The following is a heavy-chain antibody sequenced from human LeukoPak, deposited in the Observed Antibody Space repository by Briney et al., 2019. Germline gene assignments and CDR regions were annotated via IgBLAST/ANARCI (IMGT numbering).Heavy chain of an antibody. CDR2: INPNSGGT. CDR1: GYTFTGYY. V-gene: IGHV1-2*04. Sequence: ASVKVSCKASGYTFTGYYMHWVRQAPGQGLEWMGWINPNSGGTNYAQKFQGWVTMTRDTSISTAYMELSRLRSDDTAVYYCARAIAVARYNWSDPWGQGTLVTVSS. J-gene: IGHJ5*02. CDR3: ARAIAVARYNWSDP. D-gene: IGHD6-19*01.